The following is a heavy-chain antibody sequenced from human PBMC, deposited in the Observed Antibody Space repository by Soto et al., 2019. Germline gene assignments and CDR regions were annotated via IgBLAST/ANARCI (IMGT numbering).Heavy chain of an antibody. D-gene: IGHD3-10*01. Sequence: GGSLRLSCAASGFTFSSYWMHWVRQVPGRGLVWVSRINDDGSGAAYADFVQGRFSISRDNAKNTLYLQMNSLTAEDTAVYYCTRSPSLYGSGSYPDYWGRGIMVTVSS. CDR1: GFTFSSYW. CDR2: INDDGSGA. V-gene: IGHV3-74*01. J-gene: IGHJ4*02. CDR3: TRSPSLYGSGSYPDY.